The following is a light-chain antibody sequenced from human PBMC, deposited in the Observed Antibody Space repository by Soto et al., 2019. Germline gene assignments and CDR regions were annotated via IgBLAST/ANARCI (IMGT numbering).Light chain of an antibody. CDR3: QQYGGSPPYT. CDR1: QTISSSY. Sequence: VLTQSPGTLSLSPGERATISCRASQTISSSYLAWYQHKPGQAPRLLIYGASSRATGIPHRFSGSGSGTAVTLTISRLEPEDCGVYYCQQYGGSPPYTFGQGTRLEIK. CDR2: GAS. J-gene: IGKJ2*01. V-gene: IGKV3-20*01.